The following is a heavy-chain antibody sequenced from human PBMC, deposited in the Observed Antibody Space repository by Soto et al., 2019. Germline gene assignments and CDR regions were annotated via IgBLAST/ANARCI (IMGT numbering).Heavy chain of an antibody. V-gene: IGHV4-59*01. J-gene: IGHJ6*03. D-gene: IGHD3-10*01. Sequence: SQTLSLTCTVSGGSISSYYWSWIRQPPGKGLEWIGYIYYSGSTNYNPSLKSRVTISVDTSKNQFSLKLSSVTAADTAVYYCARIYGSGSYAIRWPEYYYYYYYMDVWGKGTTVTVSS. CDR3: ARIYGSGSYAIRWPEYYYYYYYMDV. CDR1: GGSISSYY. CDR2: IYYSGST.